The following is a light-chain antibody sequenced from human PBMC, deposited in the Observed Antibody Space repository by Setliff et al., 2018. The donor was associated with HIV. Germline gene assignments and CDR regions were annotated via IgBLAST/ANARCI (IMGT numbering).Light chain of an antibody. Sequence: QSALTQPASVSGSPGQSITISCTGTSSDVGGYNYVSWYQHHPGKAPKLIIYEVRNRPSGVSHRFSGSKSGNTASLTISGLQAEDEADYYCSSYAISNTLPFGTGTKVTVL. CDR2: EVR. J-gene: IGLJ1*01. CDR1: SSDVGGYNY. CDR3: SSYAISNTLP. V-gene: IGLV2-14*01.